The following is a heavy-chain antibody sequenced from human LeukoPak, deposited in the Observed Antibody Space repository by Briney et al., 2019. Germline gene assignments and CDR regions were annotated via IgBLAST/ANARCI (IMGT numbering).Heavy chain of an antibody. Sequence: GGSLRLSCAASGFTFSTYWMYWVRQTPGQGLVWVSRINSDGTTTNYADSVRGRFTISRDNAKTTLFLQMNSLRAEDTAVYFCARAYQQWLPRSALDKWGQGTVVTVS. CDR3: ARAYQQWLPRSALDK. V-gene: IGHV3-74*01. CDR1: GFTFSTYW. CDR2: INSDGTTT. D-gene: IGHD6-19*01. J-gene: IGHJ3*02.